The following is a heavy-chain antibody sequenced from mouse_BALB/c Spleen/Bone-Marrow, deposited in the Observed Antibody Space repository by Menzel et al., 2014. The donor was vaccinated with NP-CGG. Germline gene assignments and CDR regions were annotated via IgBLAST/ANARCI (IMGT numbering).Heavy chain of an antibody. Sequence: DVMLVESGGGLVQPGGSRQLSCAASGFTFSSFGMHWVRQAPERGLEWVAYISSGSSTLYYADTVKGRFTISRDNPKNTLFLQMTSLRSEDTAMYYCTRGGNWEDFDYWGQGTTLTVSS. CDR2: ISSGSSTL. CDR1: GFTFSSFG. CDR3: TRGGNWEDFDY. V-gene: IGHV5-17*02. D-gene: IGHD4-1*01. J-gene: IGHJ2*01.